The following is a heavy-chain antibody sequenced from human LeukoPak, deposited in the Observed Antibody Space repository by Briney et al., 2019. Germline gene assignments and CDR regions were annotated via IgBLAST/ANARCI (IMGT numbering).Heavy chain of an antibody. V-gene: IGHV1-2*02. D-gene: IGHD2-2*01. Sequence: ASVKVSCKASRYTFTGYYMHWVRQAPGQGLEWMGWINPNSGGTNYAQKFQGRVTMTRDTSISTAYMELSRLRSDDTAVYYCAREGYCSSTSCYDETGNWFDPWGQGTLVTVSS. J-gene: IGHJ5*02. CDR2: INPNSGGT. CDR1: RYTFTGYY. CDR3: AREGYCSSTSCYDETGNWFDP.